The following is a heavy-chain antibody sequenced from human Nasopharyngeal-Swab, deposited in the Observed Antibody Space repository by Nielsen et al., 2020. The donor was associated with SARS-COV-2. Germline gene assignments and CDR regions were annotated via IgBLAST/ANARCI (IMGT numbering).Heavy chain of an antibody. CDR2: ITWNSGNK. CDR3: VKDIGLGRYGDYSYYFDS. J-gene: IGHJ4*02. CDR1: GFTFENYA. D-gene: IGHD4-17*01. V-gene: IGHV3-9*01. Sequence: GGSLRLSCAASGFTFENYAMHWVRQPPGKGLEWVSGITWNSGNKGYAESVQGRFTISRDNAKNSLYLQMNSLRVEDTALYYCVKDIGLGRYGDYSYYFDSWGQGILVTVSS.